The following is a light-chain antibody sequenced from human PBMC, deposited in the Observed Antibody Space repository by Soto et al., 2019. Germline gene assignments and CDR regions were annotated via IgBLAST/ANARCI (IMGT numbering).Light chain of an antibody. V-gene: IGLV2-8*01. CDR1: SSDIGGFNY. J-gene: IGLJ2*01. CDR2: EVT. Sequence: QSALTQPPSASGSPGQSVTISCTGTSSDIGGFNYVSWYQQFPGKPPKLMIYEVTKRPSGVPDRFSGSKSGNTASLTVSGLQAEDEADYYCSSYAGSNTVVFGGGTKVTVL. CDR3: SSYAGSNTVV.